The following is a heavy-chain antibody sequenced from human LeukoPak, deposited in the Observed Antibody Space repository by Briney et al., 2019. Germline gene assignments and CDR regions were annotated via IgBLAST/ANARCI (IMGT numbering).Heavy chain of an antibody. CDR2: IIPIFGTA. CDR3: ARTYGIVGSTSLGY. V-gene: IGHV1-69*05. J-gene: IGHJ4*02. CDR1: GGTFSSYA. D-gene: IGHD1-26*01. Sequence: SVKVSCKASGGTFSSYAISWVRQAPGQGLEWMGGIIPIFGTANYAQKFQGRVTMTRNTSISTAYMELSSLRSEDTAVYYCARTYGIVGSTSLGYWGQGTLVTVSS.